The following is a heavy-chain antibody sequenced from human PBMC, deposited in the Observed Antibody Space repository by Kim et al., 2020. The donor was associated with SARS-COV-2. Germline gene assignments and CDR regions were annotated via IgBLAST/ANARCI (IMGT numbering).Heavy chain of an antibody. CDR2: ISYDGRNE. V-gene: IGHV3-30-3*01. Sequence: GGSLRLSCAASGLSFDSSAMNWVRQAPGKGLEWVAVISYDGRNEEYADSVKGRFTISRDNSKSRLYLEMNRLRLEDTALYYCARCNYYESVSLSDYYNGMDVWGQGTTVTVSS. CDR3: ARCNYYESVSLSDYYNGMDV. CDR1: GLSFDSSA. J-gene: IGHJ6*02. D-gene: IGHD3-10*01.